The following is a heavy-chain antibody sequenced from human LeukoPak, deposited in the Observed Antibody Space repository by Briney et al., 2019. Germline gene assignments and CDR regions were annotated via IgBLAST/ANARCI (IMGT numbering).Heavy chain of an antibody. J-gene: IGHJ4*02. D-gene: IGHD6-6*01. CDR1: GYSFTSYW. CDR2: IYPGDSDT. CDR3: ASVSSSSADNFDY. V-gene: IGHV5-51*01. Sequence: GESLKISCKGSGYSFTSYWIGWVRQMPGKGLEWMGIIYPGDSDTRYSPSFQGQVTISADKSISTAYLQWSSLKASDTAMYYCASVSSSSADNFDYWGQGTLVTVSS.